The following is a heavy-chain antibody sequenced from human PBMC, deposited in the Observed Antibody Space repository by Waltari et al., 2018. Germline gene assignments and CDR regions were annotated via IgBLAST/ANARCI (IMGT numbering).Heavy chain of an antibody. CDR2: ISSSSSTI. Sequence: EVQLVESGGGLVQPGGSLRLSCAASGFTFSSYSMNWVCQAPGKGLEWVSYISSSSSTIYYANSVKGRFTISRDNAKNSLYLQMNSLGAEDTAVYYCARDVGGIYLGRDYYGMDVWGQGTTVTVSS. D-gene: IGHD1-26*01. CDR1: GFTFSSYS. V-gene: IGHV3-48*01. J-gene: IGHJ6*02. CDR3: ARDVGGIYLGRDYYGMDV.